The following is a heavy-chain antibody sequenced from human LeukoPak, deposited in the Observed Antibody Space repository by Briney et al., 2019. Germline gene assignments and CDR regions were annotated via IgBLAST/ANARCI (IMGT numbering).Heavy chain of an antibody. CDR1: GYTFTGYY. D-gene: IGHD6-13*01. Sequence: GASLKVSCKASGYTFTGYYMHWVRQAPGQGLEWMGWINPNSGGTNYAQKFQGWVTMTRDTSISTAYMELSRLRSDDTAVYYCARDPSYSSSWYYFDYWGQGTLVTVST. CDR2: INPNSGGT. CDR3: ARDPSYSSSWYYFDY. V-gene: IGHV1-2*04. J-gene: IGHJ4*02.